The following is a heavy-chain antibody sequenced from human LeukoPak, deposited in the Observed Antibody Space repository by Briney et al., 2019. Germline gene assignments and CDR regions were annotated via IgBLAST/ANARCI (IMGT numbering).Heavy chain of an antibody. CDR1: GGSFSGYY. D-gene: IGHD3-22*01. V-gene: IGHV4-34*01. J-gene: IGHJ4*02. CDR2: INHSGNT. Sequence: PSETLSLTCAVYGGSFSGYYWSWIRQPPGKGLEWIGEINHSGNTNYNPSLKSRVTISVDTSKNQFSLKLSSVTAADTAVYYCARSHYYDSSGYYYFDYWGQGTLVTVSS. CDR3: ARSHYYDSSGYYYFDY.